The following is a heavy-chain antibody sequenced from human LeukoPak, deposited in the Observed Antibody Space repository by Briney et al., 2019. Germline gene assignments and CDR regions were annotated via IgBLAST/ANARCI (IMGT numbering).Heavy chain of an antibody. CDR3: SRAAHYGSGSYYTRNWFDP. J-gene: IGHJ5*02. Sequence: PGGSLRLSCAASGFTFSSYWMHWVRQAPGKGLVWVSRINSDGSSTSYADSVKGRFTISGDNAKNTLYLQMNSLRAEDTAVYYCSRAAHYGSGSYYTRNWFDPWGQGTLVTVSS. D-gene: IGHD3-10*01. CDR2: INSDGSST. CDR1: GFTFSSYW. V-gene: IGHV3-74*01.